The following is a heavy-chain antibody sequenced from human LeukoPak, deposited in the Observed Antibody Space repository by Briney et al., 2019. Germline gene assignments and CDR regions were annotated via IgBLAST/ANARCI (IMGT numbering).Heavy chain of an antibody. V-gene: IGHV1-69*13. CDR1: GGTIRNYA. CDR2: IIPMFGTV. J-gene: IGHJ4*02. D-gene: IGHD2-2*01. Sequence: SVKVSCKASGGTIRNYATSWVRQAPGQGLEWMGEIIPMFGTVKYAQKFQGRVTITADESTSTAYMELSSLRSEDTAVYYCARLGYCSGTNCYWGQGTLVTVPS. CDR3: ARLGYCSGTNCY.